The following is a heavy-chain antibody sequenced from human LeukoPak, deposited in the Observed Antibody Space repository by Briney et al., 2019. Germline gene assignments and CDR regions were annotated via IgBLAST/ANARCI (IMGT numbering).Heavy chain of an antibody. D-gene: IGHD3-10*01. CDR2: IYYSGST. CDR1: GGSISSGDYY. J-gene: IGHJ6*02. V-gene: IGHV4-30-4*01. Sequence: SQTLSLTCTVSGGSISSGDYYWSWIRQPPGKGLEWIGYIYYSGSTYYNPPLKSRVTISVDTSKNQFSLKLSSVTAADTAVYYCARDSDYYYYGMDVWGQGTTVTVSS. CDR3: ARDSDYYYYGMDV.